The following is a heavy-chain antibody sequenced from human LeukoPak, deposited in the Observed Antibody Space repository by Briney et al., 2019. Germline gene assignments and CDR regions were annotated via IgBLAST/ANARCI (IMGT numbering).Heavy chain of an antibody. CDR2: INPNSGGT. Sequence: AXVKVSCKASGYTFTGYYMHWVRQAPGQGLEWMGWINPNSGGTNYAQKFQGRVTMTRDTSISTAYMELSRLRSDDTAVYYCARDVSDYHILTAYTSDMAYWGQGTLVTVSP. D-gene: IGHD3-9*01. J-gene: IGHJ4*02. V-gene: IGHV1-2*02. CDR1: GYTFTGYY. CDR3: ARDVSDYHILTAYTSDMAY.